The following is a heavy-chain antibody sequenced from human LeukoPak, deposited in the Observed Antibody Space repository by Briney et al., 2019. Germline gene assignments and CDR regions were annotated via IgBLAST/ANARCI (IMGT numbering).Heavy chain of an antibody. CDR3: ARVGNGRSWDY. D-gene: IGHD2-15*01. CDR1: GFTFSIFT. J-gene: IGHJ4*02. CDR2: ISLGNSTM. V-gene: IGHV3-48*02. Sequence: GGSLRLSCAASGFTFSIFTMNWARQVPGKGLEWISYISLGNSTMFYADSVKGRFTISRDNAKNSLYLQMNSLRDDDTAVYYCARVGNGRSWDYWGQGTLVSVSS.